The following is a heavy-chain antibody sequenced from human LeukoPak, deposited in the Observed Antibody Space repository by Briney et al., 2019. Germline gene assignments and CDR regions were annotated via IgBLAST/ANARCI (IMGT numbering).Heavy chain of an antibody. Sequence: SETLSLTCTVSGVSVSSGSYYWSWIRQPPGKGLEWIGNIYYSESTNYNPSLKSRVTISVDTSKNQFSLKLSSVTAADTAVYYCARLKTLGGTVGFDYWGQGTLVTVSS. D-gene: IGHD1-26*01. CDR2: IYYSEST. V-gene: IGHV4-61*01. J-gene: IGHJ4*02. CDR1: GVSVSSGSYY. CDR3: ARLKTLGGTVGFDY.